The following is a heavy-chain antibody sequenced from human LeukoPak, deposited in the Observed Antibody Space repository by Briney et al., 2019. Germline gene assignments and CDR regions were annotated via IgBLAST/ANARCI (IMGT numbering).Heavy chain of an antibody. D-gene: IGHD3-10*01. Sequence: SETLSLTCTVSGGSISTYYWSWTRQPPGKGLEWIGYIYHSGSTNYNPSLKSRVTISVDTSQNQFYLKLSSVTAADTAVYYCASLGVRGVIRYFQHWGQGTLVTVSS. CDR1: GGSISTYY. V-gene: IGHV4-59*12. CDR2: IYHSGST. CDR3: ASLGVRGVIRYFQH. J-gene: IGHJ1*01.